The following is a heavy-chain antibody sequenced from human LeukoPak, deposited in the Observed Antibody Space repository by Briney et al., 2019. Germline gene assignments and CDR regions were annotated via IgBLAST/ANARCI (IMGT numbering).Heavy chain of an antibody. Sequence: SETLSLTCTVSGGSISSSSYYWGWIRQPPGKGLEWIGSIYYSGSTYYNPSLESRVTISVDTSKNQFSLKLGSVTAADTAVYYCARDLRGSSWTDDYYFDYWGQGTLVTVSS. D-gene: IGHD6-13*01. J-gene: IGHJ4*02. CDR2: IYYSGST. V-gene: IGHV4-39*07. CDR1: GGSISSSSYY. CDR3: ARDLRGSSWTDDYYFDY.